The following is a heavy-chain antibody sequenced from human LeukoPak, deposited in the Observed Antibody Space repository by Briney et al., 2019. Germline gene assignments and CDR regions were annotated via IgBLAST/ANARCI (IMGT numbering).Heavy chain of an antibody. CDR1: GGSFSDYY. V-gene: IGHV4-34*01. CDR3: ARGRLYYDILTRTRYFDY. J-gene: IGHJ4*02. CDR2: INHSGST. Sequence: PSETLSLTCAVYGGSFSDYYWSWIRQSPGKGLEWIGDINHSGSTYYNPSLKSRVTISVDTSMNQFSLELSSVSAADTVVYYCARGRLYYDILTRTRYFDYWGQGTLVTVSS. D-gene: IGHD3-9*01.